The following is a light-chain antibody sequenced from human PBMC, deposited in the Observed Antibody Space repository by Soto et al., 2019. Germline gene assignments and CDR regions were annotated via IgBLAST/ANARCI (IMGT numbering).Light chain of an antibody. Sequence: EIVLTQSPGTLSLSPGERATLSCRASQSVSSSYLAWYQQKPGQAPRLLIYGASSRATGIPDRFTGSGSGTDFTLTISRLEPEDFAVYYCQQYNNWPRFTFGPGTKVDIK. CDR3: QQYNNWPRFT. J-gene: IGKJ3*01. CDR1: QSVSSSY. V-gene: IGKV3-20*01. CDR2: GAS.